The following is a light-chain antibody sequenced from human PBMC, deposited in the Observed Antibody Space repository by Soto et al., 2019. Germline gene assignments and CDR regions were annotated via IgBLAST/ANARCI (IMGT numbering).Light chain of an antibody. V-gene: IGKV3-20*01. J-gene: IGKJ1*01. CDR1: QSVNSNY. CDR3: QQYDSTPPT. Sequence: EIVLTQSPGTLSLSPGDRATLSCRASQSVNSNYVAWYQRKPGQAPRLLIYGASNRATDIPYRFSASGSGTDFTLTITRLEAEDVAVYYCQQYDSTPPTFGQGTKVEVK. CDR2: GAS.